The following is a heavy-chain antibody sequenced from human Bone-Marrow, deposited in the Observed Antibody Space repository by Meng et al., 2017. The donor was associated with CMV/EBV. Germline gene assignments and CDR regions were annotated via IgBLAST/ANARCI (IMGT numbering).Heavy chain of an antibody. CDR1: GYTFTSYG. CDR3: ARQGTTMVRGATNWFDP. J-gene: IGHJ5*02. Sequence: SVKVSCKASGYTFTSYGISWVRQAPGQGLEWMGGIIPIFGTANYAQKFQGRVTITTDESTSTAYMELSSLRSEDTAVYYCARQGTTMVRGATNWFDPWGQGTLVTVSS. V-gene: IGHV1-69*05. CDR2: IIPIFGTA. D-gene: IGHD3-10*01.